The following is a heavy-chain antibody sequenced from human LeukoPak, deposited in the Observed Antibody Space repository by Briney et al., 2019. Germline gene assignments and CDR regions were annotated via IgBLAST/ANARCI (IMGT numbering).Heavy chain of an antibody. D-gene: IGHD2-15*01. J-gene: IGHJ2*01. V-gene: IGHV4-59*01. CDR3: ARDPGSCSGGSCSFYWYFDL. CDR1: GVSISSSY. Sequence: SETLSLTCAVSGVSISSSYWSWIRQPPGKGLEWIGYISYRGTTKYNPSLKSCVTISLDTSKNQVSLNLSSVTAADTAVYYCARDPGSCSGGSCSFYWYFDLWGRGTLVTVSS. CDR2: ISYRGTT.